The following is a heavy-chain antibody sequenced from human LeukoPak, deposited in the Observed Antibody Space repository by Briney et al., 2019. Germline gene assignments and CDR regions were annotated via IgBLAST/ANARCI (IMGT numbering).Heavy chain of an antibody. D-gene: IGHD3-10*01. Sequence: ASETLSLTCAVYGGSFSGYYWSWIRQPPGKGLEWIGEINHSGSTNYNPSLKSRVTISVDTSKNQFSLKLSSVTAADTAVYYCARAGLRYYGSGRGPFDYWGQGTLVTVSS. CDR2: INHSGST. J-gene: IGHJ4*02. CDR3: ARAGLRYYGSGRGPFDY. CDR1: GGSFSGYY. V-gene: IGHV4-34*01.